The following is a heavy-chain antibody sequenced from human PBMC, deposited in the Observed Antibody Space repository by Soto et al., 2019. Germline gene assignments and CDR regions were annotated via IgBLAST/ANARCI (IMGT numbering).Heavy chain of an antibody. CDR1: GGSFSGYY. CDR2: INHSGST. CDR3: ARGWSGYYSYFDY. Sequence: PSETLSLTCAVYGGSFSGYYWSWIRQPPGKGLEWIGEINHSGSTNYNPSLKSRVTISVDTSKNQFSLKPSSVTAADTAVYYCARGWSGYYSYFDYWGQGTLVTVSS. J-gene: IGHJ4*02. D-gene: IGHD3-3*01. V-gene: IGHV4-34*01.